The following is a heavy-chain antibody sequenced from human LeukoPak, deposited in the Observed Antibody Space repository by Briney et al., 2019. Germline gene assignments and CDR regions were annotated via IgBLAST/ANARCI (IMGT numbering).Heavy chain of an antibody. J-gene: IGHJ4*02. CDR2: ISYDGSNK. D-gene: IGHD6-13*01. CDR3: AKDNVAAAGRYFDY. Sequence: GSLGLSCAASGFTFSNYGMHWVRQAPGKGLEWVALISYDGSNKYFADSVKGRFTISRDNSKNTLYLQMHSLRAEDTAVYYCAKDNVAAAGRYFDYWGQGTLVTVSS. CDR1: GFTFSNYG. V-gene: IGHV3-30*18.